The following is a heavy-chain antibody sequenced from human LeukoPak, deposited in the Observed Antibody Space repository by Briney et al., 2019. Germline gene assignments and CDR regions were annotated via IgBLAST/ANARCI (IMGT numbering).Heavy chain of an antibody. D-gene: IGHD2-15*01. Sequence: SETLSLTCTEPGGSICRSSSSGGWIRQPPGKGLEWIGSIYYSGSTYYNPSLKSRVTISVDTSKNQFSLKLSSVTAADTAVDYYARLSCACLFTYWGQGTLVTVSS. CDR1: GGSICRSSSS. CDR3: ARLSCACLFTY. J-gene: IGHJ4*02. CDR2: IYYSGST. V-gene: IGHV4-39*01.